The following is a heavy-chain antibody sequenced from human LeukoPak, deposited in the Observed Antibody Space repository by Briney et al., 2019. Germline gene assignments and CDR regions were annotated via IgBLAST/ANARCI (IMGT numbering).Heavy chain of an antibody. V-gene: IGHV1-8*03. D-gene: IGHD3-3*01. J-gene: IGHJ4*02. CDR3: ARGVGMTTHTYYDFFSY. CDR1: GYTFTSYD. CDR2: MNPNSGNT. Sequence: ASVKVSCKASGYTFTSYDINWVRQATGQGLEWMGWMNPNSGNTGYAQKFQGRVTITRNTSISTAYMELSSLRSEDTAVYYCARGVGMTTHTYYDFFSYWGQGTLVTVSS.